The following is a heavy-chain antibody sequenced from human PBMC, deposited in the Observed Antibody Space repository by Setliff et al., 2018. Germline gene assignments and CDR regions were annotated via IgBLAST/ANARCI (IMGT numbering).Heavy chain of an antibody. V-gene: IGHV3-7*01. CDR1: GFSFSIYW. CDR2: IKQDGSEK. CDR3: ARVITFGGVIRSPSYGMDV. J-gene: IGHJ6*02. Sequence: GESLKISCAASGFSFSIYWMSWVRQAPGKGLEWVANIKQDGSEKYYVDSVKGRFTISRDSAKNSLYLQMNSLRAEDTAVYYCARVITFGGVIRSPSYGMDVWGQGTTVTVSS. D-gene: IGHD3-16*01.